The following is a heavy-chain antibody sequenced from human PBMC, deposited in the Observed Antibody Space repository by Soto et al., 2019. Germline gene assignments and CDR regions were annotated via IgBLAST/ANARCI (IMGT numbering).Heavy chain of an antibody. J-gene: IGHJ4*02. CDR3: ARDPVGHGADTPFDY. CDR2: IIPILGIA. CDR1: GGTFSSYT. Sequence: QVQLVQSGAEVKKPGSSVKVSCKASGGTFSSYTISWVRQAPGQGLEWMGRIIPILGIANYAQKFQGRVTITADKSTSTAYMELSSLRSEDTAVYYCARDPVGHGADTPFDYWGQGTLVTVSS. V-gene: IGHV1-69*08. D-gene: IGHD2-2*02.